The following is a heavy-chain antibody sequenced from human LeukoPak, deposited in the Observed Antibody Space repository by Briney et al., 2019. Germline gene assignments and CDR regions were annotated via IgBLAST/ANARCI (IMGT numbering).Heavy chain of an antibody. CDR3: AREGSGWYGDYYYGMDV. J-gene: IGHJ6*02. CDR1: GYTFTSYD. V-gene: IGHV1-8*01. Sequence: ASGKVSCKASGYTFTSYDINWVRQATEQGIEWMGWMNPNSGNTGYAQKFQGRVTMTRNTSISTAYMELSSLRSEDTAVYYCAREGSGWYGDYYYGMDVWGQGTTVTVSS. CDR2: MNPNSGNT. D-gene: IGHD6-19*01.